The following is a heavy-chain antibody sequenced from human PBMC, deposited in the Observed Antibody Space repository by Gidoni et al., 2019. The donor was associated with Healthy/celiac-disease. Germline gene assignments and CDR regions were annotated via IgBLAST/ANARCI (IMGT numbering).Heavy chain of an antibody. V-gene: IGHV3-48*02. CDR3: AGFSPRGRSY. CDR1: GFTISRYS. CDR2: ISRGSSTI. J-gene: IGHJ4*02. Sequence: EVQLVESGGGLVRPGASLSLAGAASGFTISRYSMNWVRQAPGKGLEWVSDISRGSSTIYYASSVKRRFTTSRDNDKHSLFLQMNSLGDEAAAVYYWAGFSPRGRSYWGQGTLVTVSS. D-gene: IGHD3-16*01.